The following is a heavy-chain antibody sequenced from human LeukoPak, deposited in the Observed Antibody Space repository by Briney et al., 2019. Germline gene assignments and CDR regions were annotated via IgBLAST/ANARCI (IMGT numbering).Heavy chain of an antibody. CDR3: ARLDRSGYEMGGTWFDP. CDR2: IYYTGST. D-gene: IGHD3-22*01. CDR1: GASVRSPY. V-gene: IGHV4-59*08. J-gene: IGHJ5*02. Sequence: PSETLSLTCTVSGASVRSPYWSWLRQPPGKGLEWIGYIYYTGSTNSNPSLKSRVTVSVDTSKNQFSLKLSSMTAADTAVYYCARLDRSGYEMGGTWFDPWGQGTLVTVSS.